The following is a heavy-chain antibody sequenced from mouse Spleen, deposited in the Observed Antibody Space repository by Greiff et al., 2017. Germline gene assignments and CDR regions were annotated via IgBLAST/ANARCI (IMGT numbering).Heavy chain of an antibody. J-gene: IGHJ4*01. CDR1: GFTFSSYG. CDR2: ISSGGSYT. V-gene: IGHV5-6*01. Sequence: EVQLVESGGDLVKPGGSLKLSCAASGFTFSSYGMSWVRQTPDKRLEWVATISSGGSYTYYPDSVKGRFTISRDNAKNTLYLQMSSLKSEDTAMYYFARHSYGNYFYAMDYWGQGTSVTVSS. CDR3: ARHSYGNYFYAMDY. D-gene: IGHD2-10*02.